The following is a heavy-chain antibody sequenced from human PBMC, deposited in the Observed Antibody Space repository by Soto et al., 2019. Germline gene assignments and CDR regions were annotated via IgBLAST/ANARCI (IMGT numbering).Heavy chain of an antibody. CDR2: MNPNSGNT. V-gene: IGHV1-8*01. Sequence: ASVKVSCKASGYTFTSYDINWVRQATGQGLEWMGWMNPNSGNTGYAQKFQGRVTMTRNTSISTAYMELSSLRSEDTALYYCVREDGKVGTNSAFDYWGLGALVTVSS. D-gene: IGHD1-26*01. J-gene: IGHJ4*02. CDR1: GYTFTSYD. CDR3: VREDGKVGTNSAFDY.